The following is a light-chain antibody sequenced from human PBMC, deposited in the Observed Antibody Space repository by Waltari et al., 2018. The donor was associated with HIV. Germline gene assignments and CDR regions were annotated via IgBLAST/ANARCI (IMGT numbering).Light chain of an antibody. CDR3: QVWDSSSDHL. CDR1: NIGSKS. V-gene: IGLV3-21*02. Sequence: SYVPTQPPSVSVAPGQTARITCGGNNIGSKSVHWYQQKPGQAPVLVIYDDIGRPSGITERFSGSNSGNTATLTISRVEAGDEADYYGQVWDSSSDHLFGGGTKVTVL. J-gene: IGLJ2*01. CDR2: DDI.